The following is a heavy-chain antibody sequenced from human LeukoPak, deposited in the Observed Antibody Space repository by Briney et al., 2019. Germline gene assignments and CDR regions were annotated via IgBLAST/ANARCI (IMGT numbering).Heavy chain of an antibody. CDR3: ARLRMIGTPFSAY. V-gene: IGHV3-11*01. CDR1: GFTFSDYY. J-gene: IGHJ4*02. D-gene: IGHD3-22*01. CDR2: ISGGAGTT. Sequence: PGGSLRLSCVASGFTFSDYYMSWIRQAPGKGLEWVSYISGGAGTTYYANSVKGRFTISRDNAKNSLYLQMSSLRAEDTAVYFCARLRMIGTPFSAYWGQGTLVTVSS.